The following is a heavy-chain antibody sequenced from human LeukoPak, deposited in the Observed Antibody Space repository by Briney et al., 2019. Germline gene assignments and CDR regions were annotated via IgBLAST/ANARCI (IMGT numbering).Heavy chain of an antibody. CDR2: ISGSGGST. D-gene: IGHD3-9*01. CDR1: GFTISSYA. V-gene: IGHV3-23*01. CDR3: AKPCHAIFWPDASDI. Sequence: GGSLRLSCAASGFTISSYAMSWVRQAPGKGLEWVSAISGSGGSTYYADSVKGRFTISRDNSKNTLYLQMNSLRAEDTAVYYCAKPCHAIFWPDASDIWGQGTMVTVSS. J-gene: IGHJ3*02.